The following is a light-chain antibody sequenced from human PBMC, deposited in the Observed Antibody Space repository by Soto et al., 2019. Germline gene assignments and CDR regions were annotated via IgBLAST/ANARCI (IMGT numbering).Light chain of an antibody. J-gene: IGKJ2*01. CDR3: QQYGSSPYT. CDR1: PSVSSSY. CDR2: GAS. V-gene: IGKV3-20*01. Sequence: ESVLTHSPGTLSLSPGERATLSCRASPSVSSSYLAWYQQKPGQAPRLIIYGASDRATGITDRFSGSGSGTDFTLTISRLEPEDFAVYYCQQYGSSPYTFGQGTKLEIK.